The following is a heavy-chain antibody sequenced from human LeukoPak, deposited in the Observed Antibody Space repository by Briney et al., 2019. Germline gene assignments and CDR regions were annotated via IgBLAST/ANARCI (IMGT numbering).Heavy chain of an antibody. J-gene: IGHJ4*02. CDR3: ARGTYYYDSSGYYSDY. V-gene: IGHV3-48*03. CDR1: GFTFSSYE. D-gene: IGHD3-22*01. Sequence: PGGSLRLSCAASGFTFSSYEMNWVRQAPGKGLEWVSYISSSGSTIYYADSVKGRFTISRDNAKNSLYLQMNSLRAEDTAVYYCARGTYYYDSSGYYSDYWGQGTLVTVSS. CDR2: ISSSGSTI.